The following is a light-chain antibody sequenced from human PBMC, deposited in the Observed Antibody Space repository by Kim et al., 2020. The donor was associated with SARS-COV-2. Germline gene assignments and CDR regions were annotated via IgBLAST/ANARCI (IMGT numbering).Light chain of an antibody. J-gene: IGKJ2*01. CDR3: HQYRSSPYT. CDR2: GAS. V-gene: IGKV3-20*01. Sequence: LSPGERATLSCRASHSVDGTFIAWYQQKPGQAPRLLIYGASSRATDIPDRFTGGGSGTDFSLTITKLEPEDFAFYYCHQYRSSPYTFGQGTKLEI. CDR1: HSVDGTF.